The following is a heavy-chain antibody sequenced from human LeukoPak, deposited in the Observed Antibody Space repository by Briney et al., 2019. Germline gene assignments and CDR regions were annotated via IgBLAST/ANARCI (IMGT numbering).Heavy chain of an antibody. V-gene: IGHV4-59*12. CDR3: ARDPDFWTGYYSFDY. D-gene: IGHD3/OR15-3a*01. J-gene: IGHJ4*02. CDR2: IYYSGST. Sequence: SETLSLTCTVSGGSISSYYWSWIRQPPGKGLEWIGYIYYSGSTYYNPSLRSRVTISVDTSKNHFSLKLSSVTAADTAVYYCARDPDFWTGYYSFDYWGQGTLVTVSS. CDR1: GGSISSYY.